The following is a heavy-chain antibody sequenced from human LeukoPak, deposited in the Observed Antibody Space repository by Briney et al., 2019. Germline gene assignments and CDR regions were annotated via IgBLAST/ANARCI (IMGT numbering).Heavy chain of an antibody. CDR3: AKDVDTAMVTGYFDY. CDR1: GFTFSSYA. V-gene: IGHV3-23*01. D-gene: IGHD5-18*01. J-gene: IGHJ4*02. CDR2: ISGSVSST. Sequence: GGSLRLSCAASGFTFSSYAMTWVPQSPGKALKWCSAISGSVSSTYYADSPTGRFTISRDNSKHTLYLQMNSLRAEDTAVYYCAKDVDTAMVTGYFDYWGEGTLVTVSS.